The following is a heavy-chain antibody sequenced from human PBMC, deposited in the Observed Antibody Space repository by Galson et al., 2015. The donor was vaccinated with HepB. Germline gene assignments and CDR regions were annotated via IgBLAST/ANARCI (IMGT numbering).Heavy chain of an antibody. D-gene: IGHD6-19*01. V-gene: IGHV3-21*01. Sequence: SLRLSCAASGFTFSSYSMNWVRQAPGKGLEWVSSISSSSSYIYYADSVKGRFTISRDNAKNSLYLQMNSLRAEDTAVYYCARDMGSSGWNDAFDIWGQGTMVTVSS. CDR2: ISSSSSYI. CDR3: ARDMGSSGWNDAFDI. J-gene: IGHJ3*02. CDR1: GFTFSSYS.